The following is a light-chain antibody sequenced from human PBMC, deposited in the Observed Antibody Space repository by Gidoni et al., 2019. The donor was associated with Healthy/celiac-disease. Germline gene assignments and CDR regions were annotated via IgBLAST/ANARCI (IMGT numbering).Light chain of an antibody. J-gene: IGKJ2*01. CDR3: QQSYRTPYT. V-gene: IGKV1-39*01. CDR1: QSISFY. CDR2: AAS. Sequence: IQIPQSPSSLSASVGDRVTITCRAIQSISFYLNWYQQKPGKAPKLLIYAASSLQSGVPLRFSGSGSGTDFTLTISSLQPEDFATVYCQQSYRTPYTFGQGTKPEIK.